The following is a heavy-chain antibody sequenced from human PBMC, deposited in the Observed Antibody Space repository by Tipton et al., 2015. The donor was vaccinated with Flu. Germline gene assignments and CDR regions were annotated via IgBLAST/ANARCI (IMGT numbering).Heavy chain of an antibody. V-gene: IGHV3-49*03. CDR3: GAQYYYDTRGYDY. J-gene: IGHJ4*02. CDR1: GFTFGDYA. CDR2: IRMKAYGGTT. Sequence: SLRLSCTASGFTFGDYAMSWFRQAPGKGLEWVGFIRMKAYGGTTEYAASVKGRITISRDDSKSIAYLQMNSLKTEDSAVYYCGAQYYYDTRGYDYWGQGTLVTVSA. D-gene: IGHD3-22*01.